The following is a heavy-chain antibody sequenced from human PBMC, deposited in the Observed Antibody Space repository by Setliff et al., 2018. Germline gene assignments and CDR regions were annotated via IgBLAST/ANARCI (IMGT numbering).Heavy chain of an antibody. CDR1: GDSLSSGTQY. J-gene: IGHJ4*02. CDR3: AKVDTALYYCAREGDSGWYGGGIDY. Sequence: PSETLSLTCSVLGDSLSSGTQYWAWIRQPPGKGLEWIGNINYSGSTYYNPSLKSRVTMSVDASKNQVSLKVTSVTAEEPAVYFCAKVDTALYYCAREGDSGWYGGGIDYWGQGTLVTVSS. D-gene: IGHD6-19*01. V-gene: IGHV4-39*01. CDR2: INYSGST.